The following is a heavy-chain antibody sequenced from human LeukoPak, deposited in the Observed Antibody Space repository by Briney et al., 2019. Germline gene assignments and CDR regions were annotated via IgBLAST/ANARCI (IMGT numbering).Heavy chain of an antibody. Sequence: PSETLSRTCAVYGGSFSGYYSSWIRQPPGKGLEWIGEINHSGSTNYNPSLKSRVTISVDTSKNQFSLKLSSVTAADTAVYYCARGYSWIQLWKWWFDPWGQGNLVTVSS. J-gene: IGHJ5*02. CDR2: INHSGST. V-gene: IGHV4-34*01. CDR3: ARGYSWIQLWKWWFDP. CDR1: GGSFSGYY. D-gene: IGHD5-18*01.